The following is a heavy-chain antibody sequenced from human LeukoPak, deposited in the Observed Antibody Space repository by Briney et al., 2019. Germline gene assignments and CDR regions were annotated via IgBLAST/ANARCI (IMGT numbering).Heavy chain of an antibody. CDR3: ARQSCSGCNCYSRAFDS. CDR1: GYNFITYW. CDR2: IYPGDSDT. Sequence: GESLTISCKGSGYNFITYWIAWVRQMPGKGLEWMGNIYPGDSDTRYSPSFQGQVSISADKSISTAYLHWSSLKASDTAMYYCARQSCSGCNCYSRAFDSWREATKVADCS. V-gene: IGHV5-51*01. D-gene: IGHD2-15*01. J-gene: IGHJ3*02.